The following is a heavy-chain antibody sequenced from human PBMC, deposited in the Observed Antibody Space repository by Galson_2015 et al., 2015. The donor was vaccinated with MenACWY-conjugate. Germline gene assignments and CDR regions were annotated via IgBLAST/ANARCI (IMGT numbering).Heavy chain of an antibody. CDR2: IIPIFGTA. V-gene: IGHV1-69*06. CDR1: GGTFSSYA. J-gene: IGHJ6*03. CDR3: ARGIAARHPHYYYMDV. Sequence: SVKVSCKASGGTFSSYAISWVRQAPGQGLEWMGGIIPIFGTANYAQKFQGRVTITADKSTSTAYMELSSLRSEDTAVYYCARGIAARHPHYYYMDVWGKGTTVTVSS. D-gene: IGHD6-6*01.